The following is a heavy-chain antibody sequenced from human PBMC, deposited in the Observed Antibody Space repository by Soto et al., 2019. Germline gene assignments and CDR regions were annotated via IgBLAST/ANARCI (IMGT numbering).Heavy chain of an antibody. V-gene: IGHV5-10-1*01. Sequence: PGESLKISWKGSGYSFTSYWISWVRQMPGKGLEWMGRIDPSDSYTNYSPSFQGHVTISADKSISTAYLQWSSLKASDTAMYYCARRVRIAARGNDAFDIWGQGTMVTVSS. CDR3: ARRVRIAARGNDAFDI. CDR2: IDPSDSYT. D-gene: IGHD6-6*01. J-gene: IGHJ3*02. CDR1: GYSFTSYW.